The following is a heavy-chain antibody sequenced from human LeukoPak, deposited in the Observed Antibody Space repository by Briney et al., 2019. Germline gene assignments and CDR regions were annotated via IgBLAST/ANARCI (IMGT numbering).Heavy chain of an antibody. CDR3: ARDLTPVSVRRAQSFDY. D-gene: IGHD1-14*01. Sequence: PGGPLRLPCASLVFTFSSYSMNCVRQALGKGLVWVSSISSSSSYIYYADSVKGRFTISRYNAKNSLYLQMNSLRAEDTAVYYCARDLTPVSVRRAQSFDYWGQGTLVTVSS. J-gene: IGHJ4*02. V-gene: IGHV3-21*01. CDR2: ISSSSSYI. CDR1: VFTFSSYS.